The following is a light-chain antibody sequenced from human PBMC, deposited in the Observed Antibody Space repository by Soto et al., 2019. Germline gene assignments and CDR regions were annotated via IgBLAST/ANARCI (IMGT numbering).Light chain of an antibody. V-gene: IGKV1-8*01. Sequence: AIRMTQSPSSFSASTGDRVTITCRASQGISSYLAWYQQKPGKAPKLLIYAASTLQSGVPSRFSGSGSGTDFTLTISCLQSEDFATYYCQQYYSYPPLTFGGGTKVDSK. CDR1: QGISSY. CDR2: AAS. J-gene: IGKJ4*01. CDR3: QQYYSYPPLT.